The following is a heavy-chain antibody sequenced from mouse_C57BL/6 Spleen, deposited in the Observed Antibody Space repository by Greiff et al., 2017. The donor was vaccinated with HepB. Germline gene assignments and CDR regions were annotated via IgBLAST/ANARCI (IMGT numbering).Heavy chain of an antibody. CDR2: ISYDGSN. CDR1: GYSITSGYY. CDR3: AREGYV. Sequence: EVQLVESGPGLVKPSQSLSLTCSVTGYSITSGYYWNWIRQFPGNKLEWMGYISYDGSNNYNPSLKNRISITRDTSKNQFFLKLNSVTTEDTATYYCAREGYVWGQGTSVTVSS. V-gene: IGHV3-6*01. D-gene: IGHD3-2*02. J-gene: IGHJ4*01.